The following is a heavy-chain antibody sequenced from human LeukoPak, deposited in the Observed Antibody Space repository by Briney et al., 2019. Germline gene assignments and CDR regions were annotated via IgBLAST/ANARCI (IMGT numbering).Heavy chain of an antibody. D-gene: IGHD1-26*01. CDR3: ARPVGAPCAFDI. Sequence: GASVKVSCKASGYTFTSYAMHWVRQAPGQRLEWMGWINAGKGNTKYSQKFQGRVTITRDTSASTAYMELSSLRSEDTAVYYCARPVGAPCAFDIWGQGTMVTVSS. V-gene: IGHV1-3*01. CDR2: INAGKGNT. J-gene: IGHJ3*02. CDR1: GYTFTSYA.